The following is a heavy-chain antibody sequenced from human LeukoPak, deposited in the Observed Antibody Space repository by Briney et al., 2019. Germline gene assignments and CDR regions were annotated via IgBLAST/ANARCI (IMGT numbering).Heavy chain of an antibody. CDR1: GGSFSGYY. J-gene: IGHJ5*02. D-gene: IGHD3-10*01. V-gene: IGHV4-34*01. CDR2: INHSGST. CDR3: ARGSGGSGANWFDP. Sequence: SETLSLTRAVYGGSFSGYYWSWIRQPPGKGLEWIGEINHSGSTNYNPSLKSRVTISVDTSKNQFSLKLSSVTAADTAVYYCARGSGGSGANWFDPWGQGTLVTVSS.